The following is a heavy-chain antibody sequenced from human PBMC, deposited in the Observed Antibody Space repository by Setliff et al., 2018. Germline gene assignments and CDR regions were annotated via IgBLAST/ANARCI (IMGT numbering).Heavy chain of an antibody. CDR3: LRVVRYCTKIACQATSGDEV. CDR2: INIGGGST. D-gene: IGHD2-8*01. Sequence: ASVKVSCKASGYSFTSYYMYWPRQAPGQGPEWIGIINIGGGSTSYAQKFQDRVTLTTHTSTNMGYLELRDLRSDDTAVYYCLRVVRYCTKIACQATSGDEVWGLGTLVTVSS. V-gene: IGHV1-46*01. CDR1: GYSFTSYY. J-gene: IGHJ4*02.